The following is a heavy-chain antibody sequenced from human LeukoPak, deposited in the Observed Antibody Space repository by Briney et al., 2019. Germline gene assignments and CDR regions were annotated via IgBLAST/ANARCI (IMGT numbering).Heavy chain of an antibody. CDR1: GFTFSSYS. Sequence: PGGSLRLSCAASGFTFSSYSMNWVRQAPGKGLEWVSSISSSSSYIYYADSVKGRFTISRDNAKNSLYLQMNSLRAEDTAVYYCATPPPASNYYYYGMDVWGQGTKVTVSS. J-gene: IGHJ6*02. V-gene: IGHV3-21*01. CDR2: ISSSSSYI. CDR3: ATPPPASNYYYYGMDV.